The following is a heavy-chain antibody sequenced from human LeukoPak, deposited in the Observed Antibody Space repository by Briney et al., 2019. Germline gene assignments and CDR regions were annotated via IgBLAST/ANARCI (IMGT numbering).Heavy chain of an antibody. Sequence: PSGTLSLTCTVSGGSISSYYWSWIRQPAGKGLEWIGRIYTSGSTNYNPSLKSRVTISVDKSKNQFSLKLSSVTAADTAVYYCARVVAVAVNYYYYMDVWGKGTTVTVSS. J-gene: IGHJ6*03. D-gene: IGHD6-19*01. CDR2: IYTSGST. CDR3: ARVVAVAVNYYYYMDV. V-gene: IGHV4-4*07. CDR1: GGSISSYY.